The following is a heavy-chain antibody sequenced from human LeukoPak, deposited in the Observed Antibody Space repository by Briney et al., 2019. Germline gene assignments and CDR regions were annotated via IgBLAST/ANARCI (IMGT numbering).Heavy chain of an antibody. CDR1: GFTFSSYV. Sequence: PGGSLRLSCAASGFTFSSYVMHWVRQAPGKGLEWVAVIWYDGSNKYYADSVKGRFTISRDNSKNTLYLQMNSLRAEDTAVYYCARAPLKLGYCSSTSCHMLDYWGQGTLVTVSS. D-gene: IGHD2-2*01. CDR2: IWYDGSNK. J-gene: IGHJ4*02. CDR3: ARAPLKLGYCSSTSCHMLDY. V-gene: IGHV3-33*01.